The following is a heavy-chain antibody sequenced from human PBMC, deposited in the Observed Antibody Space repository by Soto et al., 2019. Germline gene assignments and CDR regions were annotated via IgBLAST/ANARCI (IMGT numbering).Heavy chain of an antibody. CDR2: ITAYNGNT. CDR1: GYTFTNYV. D-gene: IGHD6-13*01. J-gene: IGHJ6*02. V-gene: IGHV1-18*04. CDR3: ARGIAASRHYYYYGMDV. Sequence: QVPLVQSGAEVKKPGASVKVSCKASGYTFTNYVISWVRQAPGQGLEWMGWITAYNGNTDYAQKLQGRVTITIDTSPSTAYMDLRSLRSDDTAVYYWARGIAASRHYYYYGMDVWGQGTTVTVSS.